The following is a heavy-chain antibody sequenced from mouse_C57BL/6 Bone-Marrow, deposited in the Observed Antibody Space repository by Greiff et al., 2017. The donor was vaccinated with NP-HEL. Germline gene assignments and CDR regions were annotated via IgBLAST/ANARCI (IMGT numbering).Heavy chain of an antibody. V-gene: IGHV2-5*01. J-gene: IGHJ4*01. CDR1: GFSLTSYG. D-gene: IGHD2-2*01. Sequence: QVQLKESGPGLVQPSQSLSITCTVSGFSLTSYGVHWVRQSPGKGLEWLGVIWRGGSTDYNAAFMSRLSITKDNSKSQVFFKMNSLQADDTAIYYCAKNRGYDDYAMDYWGQGTSVTVSS. CDR2: IWRGGST. CDR3: AKNRGYDDYAMDY.